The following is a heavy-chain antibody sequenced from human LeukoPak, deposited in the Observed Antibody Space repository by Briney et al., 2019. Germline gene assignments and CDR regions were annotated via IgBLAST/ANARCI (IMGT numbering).Heavy chain of an antibody. D-gene: IGHD3-10*01. J-gene: IGHJ4*02. CDR3: ARLRTGSYYNPQKYYFDY. V-gene: IGHV4-34*01. Sequence: SETLSLTCAVYGGSFSGYYWSWIRQPPGKGLEWIGEIDHSGSTNYNPSLKSRVTISVDTSKNQFSLKLSSVTAADTAVYYCARLRTGSYYNPQKYYFDYWGQGTLVTVSS. CDR1: GGSFSGYY. CDR2: IDHSGST.